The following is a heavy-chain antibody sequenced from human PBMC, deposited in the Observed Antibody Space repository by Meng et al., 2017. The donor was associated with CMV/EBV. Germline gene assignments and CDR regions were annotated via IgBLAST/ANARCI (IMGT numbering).Heavy chain of an antibody. V-gene: IGHV3-74*01. CDR1: GFTFSSYL. CDR3: ASPPGYSSGWYLN. Sequence: CTASGFTFSSYLLHWVRQAPGRVLVWVSRINSDRSSTSYADSVKGRFTISRDNAKNTLYLQMNSLRADDTAVYYCASPPGYSSGWYLNWGQGTLVTVSS. CDR2: INSDRSST. D-gene: IGHD6-13*01. J-gene: IGHJ4*02.